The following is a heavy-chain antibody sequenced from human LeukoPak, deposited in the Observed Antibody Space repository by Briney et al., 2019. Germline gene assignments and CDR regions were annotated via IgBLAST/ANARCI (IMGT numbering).Heavy chain of an antibody. CDR1: GFTFSSYA. CDR2: ISGSGGST. V-gene: IGHV3-23*01. Sequence: GGSLRLSCAASGFTFSSYAMSWVRQAPGKGLEWVSAISGSGGSTYYADSVKGRFTISRDNSKNTLYLQMNSLRAEDTAVYYCAKATLRTTVVKGVLDYWGQGTLVTVSS. J-gene: IGHJ4*02. CDR3: AKATLRTTVVKGVLDY. D-gene: IGHD4-23*01.